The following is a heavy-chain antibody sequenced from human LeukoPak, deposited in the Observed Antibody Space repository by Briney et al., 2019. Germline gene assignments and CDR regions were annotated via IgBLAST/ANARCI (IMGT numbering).Heavy chain of an antibody. CDR3: ARGSDGSYWGQYYYMDV. J-gene: IGHJ6*03. CDR1: GGSIRSSTDY. D-gene: IGHD1-26*01. CDR2: IYYSGST. V-gene: IGHV4-39*07. Sequence: SETLSLTCTVSGGSIRSSTDYWGWIRQPPGKELEWIGSIYYSGSTYYNPSLKSRVTISVDTSKNQFSLKLSSVTAADTAVYYCARGSDGSYWGQYYYMDVWGKGTTVTVSS.